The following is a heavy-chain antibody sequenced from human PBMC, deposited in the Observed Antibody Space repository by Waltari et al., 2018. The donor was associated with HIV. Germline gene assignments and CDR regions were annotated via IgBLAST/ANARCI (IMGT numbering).Heavy chain of an antibody. J-gene: IGHJ4*02. Sequence: EVQLVESGGGLVQPGGSLRLSCAASGFTFSSYNMNWVRQAPGRGLEWLSSISNSGSGIYHADSVKSRFTISRGNAKNSLYLQMNSLRDEDTAVYYCARDLVAPGNFFDYWGQGTLVTVSA. D-gene: IGHD2-8*02. CDR3: ARDLVAPGNFFDY. V-gene: IGHV3-48*02. CDR1: GFTFSSYN. CDR2: ISNSGSGI.